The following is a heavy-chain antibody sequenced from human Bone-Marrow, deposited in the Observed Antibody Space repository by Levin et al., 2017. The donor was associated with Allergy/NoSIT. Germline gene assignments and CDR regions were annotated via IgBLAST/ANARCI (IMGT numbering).Heavy chain of an antibody. V-gene: IGHV1-46*01. J-gene: IGHJ6*02. CDR2: INPTGGRT. D-gene: IGHD5-12*01. CDR3: ARDLGGGYEFSYYYGMDV. CDR1: GYIFTSYY. Sequence: PGGSLRLSCKAAGYIFTSYYMHWVRQAPGQGLEWMGIINPTGGRTGYAQKFQGRVTMTRDTSTSTVYMELSSLRSEDTAVYYCARDLGGGYEFSYYYGMDVWGQGTTVTVSS.